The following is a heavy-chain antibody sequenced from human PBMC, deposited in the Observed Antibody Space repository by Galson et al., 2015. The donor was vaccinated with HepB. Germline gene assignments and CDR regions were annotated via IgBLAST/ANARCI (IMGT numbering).Heavy chain of an antibody. CDR2: ISSSSRHI. J-gene: IGHJ3*02. CDR3: ARDGGPDGYAFQALAAVDM. V-gene: IGHV3-21*01. CDR1: GSTFSSYS. Sequence: SLRLSCAASGSTFSSYSINWVRQAPGKVLEWVSSISSSSRHIYYADSVKRRFTISRDNAKNSLYLQMNSLRAKDTAVYYCARDGGPDGYAFQALAAVDMWGQETIVA. D-gene: IGHD5-24*01.